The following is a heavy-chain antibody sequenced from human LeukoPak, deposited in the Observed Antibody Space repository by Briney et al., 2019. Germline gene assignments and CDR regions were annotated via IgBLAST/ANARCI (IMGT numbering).Heavy chain of an antibody. D-gene: IGHD1-26*01. CDR3: ARDPANSGSYLTSDY. CDR2: INPNSGGT. CDR1: GYTFTGYY. Sequence: ASVKVSCKASGYTFTGYYMHWVRQAPGQGLEWMGWINPNSGGTNYAQKFQGRVTMTRDTSISTAYMELSRLRSDDTAVYYCARDPANSGSYLTSDYWGQGTLVTVSS. J-gene: IGHJ4*02. V-gene: IGHV1-2*02.